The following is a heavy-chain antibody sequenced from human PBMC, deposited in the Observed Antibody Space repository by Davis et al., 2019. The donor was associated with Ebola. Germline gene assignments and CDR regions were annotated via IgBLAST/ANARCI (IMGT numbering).Heavy chain of an antibody. CDR3: ARERGDYEYVHFDY. V-gene: IGHV1-69*13. Sequence: SVKVPCKASGGTFSSYAISWVRQAPRQGLEWMGAFIPIFGTANYAQKFQGRVTITADESTSTAYMELSSLRSEDTAVYYCARERGDYEYVHFDYWGQGTLVTVSS. J-gene: IGHJ4*02. CDR2: FIPIFGTA. D-gene: IGHD4-17*01. CDR1: GGTFSSYA.